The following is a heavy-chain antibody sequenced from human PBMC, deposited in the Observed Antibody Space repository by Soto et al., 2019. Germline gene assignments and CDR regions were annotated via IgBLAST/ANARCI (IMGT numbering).Heavy chain of an antibody. V-gene: IGHV4-30-2*01. D-gene: IGHD3-22*01. CDR1: VGSINSCGYS. J-gene: IGHJ5*02. Sequence: QLQLQESGSGLVKPSQTLSLTCAVSVGSINSCGYSWSWFRQPPGTGLEWMVYIYHSGSTYYNPSLKSRVTISVDRSKNQFSLKLSSVTAADTAVYYCARVEYYDSSGLSPWGQGTLVTVSS. CDR3: ARVEYYDSSGLSP. CDR2: IYHSGST.